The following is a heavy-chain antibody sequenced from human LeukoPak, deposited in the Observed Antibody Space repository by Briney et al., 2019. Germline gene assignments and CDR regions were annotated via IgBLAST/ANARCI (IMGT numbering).Heavy chain of an antibody. D-gene: IGHD2/OR15-2a*01. Sequence: GSLRLSCAASGFTFTSYSMNWVRQAPGKGLEWVSTISGGGGSTYYADSVKGRFTISRDDSKNTLYLQMNSLRAEDTAVYYCARDLRGRNYFDYWGQGTLVTVSS. CDR2: ISGGGGST. CDR3: ARDLRGRNYFDY. V-gene: IGHV3-23*01. J-gene: IGHJ4*02. CDR1: GFTFTSYS.